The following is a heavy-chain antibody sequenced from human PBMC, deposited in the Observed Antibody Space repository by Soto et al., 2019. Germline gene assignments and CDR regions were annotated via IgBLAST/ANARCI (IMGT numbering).Heavy chain of an antibody. D-gene: IGHD6-6*01. CDR1: GYTFTNYG. V-gene: IGHV1-18*01. CDR3: AREGQLGY. CDR2: ISGYNGNT. J-gene: IGHJ4*02. Sequence: ASVKVSCKASGYTFTNYGFSWVRQAPGQGLEWMGWISGYNGNTNYAERLQGRVTTTTDTSTSTAYMELKSLRYDDTAVYYCAREGQLGYWGQGTPVTVSS.